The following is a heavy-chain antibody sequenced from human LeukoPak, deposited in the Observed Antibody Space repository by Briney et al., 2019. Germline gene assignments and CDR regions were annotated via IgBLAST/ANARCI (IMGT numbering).Heavy chain of an antibody. CDR3: ARGAGPERDWQRLVYAFDI. V-gene: IGHV1-8*01. J-gene: IGHJ3*02. Sequence: GASVKVSCKASGYTFTSYDINWVRQATGQGLEWMGWMNPNSGNTGYAQKFQGRVTMTRNTSISTAYMELSSLRSEDTAVNYCARGAGPERDWQRLVYAFDIWGQGTMVTVSS. CDR1: GYTFTSYD. CDR2: MNPNSGNT. D-gene: IGHD6-13*01.